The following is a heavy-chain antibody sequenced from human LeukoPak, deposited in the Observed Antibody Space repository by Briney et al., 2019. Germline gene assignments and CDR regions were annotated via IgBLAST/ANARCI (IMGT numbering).Heavy chain of an antibody. CDR2: IYYSGST. V-gene: IGHV4-59*11. CDR3: ARERDRSGFDAFDI. D-gene: IGHD3-22*01. CDR1: GGSISSHS. J-gene: IGHJ3*02. Sequence: PSETLSLTCTVSGGSISSHSWSWIRQPPGKGLEWIGYIYYSGSTNYNPSLKSRVTISVDTSKNQFSLKLSSVTAADTAVYYCARERDRSGFDAFDIWGQGTMVTVSS.